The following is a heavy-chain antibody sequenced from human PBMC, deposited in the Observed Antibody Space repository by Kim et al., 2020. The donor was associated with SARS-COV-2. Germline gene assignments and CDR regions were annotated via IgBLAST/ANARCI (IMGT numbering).Heavy chain of an antibody. CDR2: IFYRGSTDY. CDR1: GGSISNYY. J-gene: IGHJ4*02. V-gene: IGHV4-59*01. CDR3: ARGGRGLAATLGLY. Sequence: SETLSLTCTVSGGSISNYYCNWIRQPLGKGLEWIGNIFYRGSTDYNYNPSLKSRVTISVDTSKNQVSLRLSSVTAADTAIYYCARGGRGLAATLGLYWGQGTLVTVSS. D-gene: IGHD1-26*01.